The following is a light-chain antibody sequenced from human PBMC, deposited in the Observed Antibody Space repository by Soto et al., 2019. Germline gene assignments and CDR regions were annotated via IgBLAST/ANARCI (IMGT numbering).Light chain of an antibody. CDR3: QQYYTTPWT. J-gene: IGKJ1*01. V-gene: IGKV4-1*01. CDR2: WAS. CDR1: QSVLYSSNNKNY. Sequence: DIVMTQSPDSLAVSLGERATINCKSSQSVLYSSNNKNYLAWYQQKPGQPPKALIYWASTRESGVPDRFSGSGSGTDFTLTISSLQAEDVAVYYCQQYYTTPWTCGQGTKGDIK.